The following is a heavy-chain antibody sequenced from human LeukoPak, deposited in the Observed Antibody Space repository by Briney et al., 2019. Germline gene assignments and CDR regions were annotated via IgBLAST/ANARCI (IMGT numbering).Heavy chain of an antibody. CDR3: ARHLTGSSVCIEY. J-gene: IGHJ4*02. V-gene: IGHV4-4*09. CDR2: IYTSGST. Sequence: SETLSLTCTVSGGSISSYYWSWIRQPPGKGLEGIGYIYTSGSTNYIPSLKSRVTISVDTSKIQFALKLSSVTAADTAVYYCARHLTGSSVCIEYWGQGTLVTVSA. D-gene: IGHD2-8*02. CDR1: GGSISSYY.